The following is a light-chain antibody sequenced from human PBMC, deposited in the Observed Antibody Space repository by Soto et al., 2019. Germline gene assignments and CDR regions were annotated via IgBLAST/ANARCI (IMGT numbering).Light chain of an antibody. CDR3: QQFSSYPLT. V-gene: IGKV3-20*01. Sequence: EFVFTQSPGTLSLSPGERANLSCSASQTVRNNYLAGYQQKPGQAPRLLIYYASSRATGSPDRFSGGGSGTDFTLTISRLEPEDFAVYYCQQFSSYPLTFGGGTKVDIK. CDR2: YAS. J-gene: IGKJ4*01. CDR1: QTVRNNY.